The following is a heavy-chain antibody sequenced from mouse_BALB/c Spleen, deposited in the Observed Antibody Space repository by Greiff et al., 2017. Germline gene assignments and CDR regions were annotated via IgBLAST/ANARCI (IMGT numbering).Heavy chain of an antibody. CDR2: IYPSDSYT. CDR1: GYTFTSYW. J-gene: IGHJ4*01. CDR3: ALYDYAMDY. V-gene: IGHV1-69*02. D-gene: IGHD2-12*01. Sequence: VQLQQPGAELVRPGASVKLSCKASGYTFTSYWINWVKQRPGQGLEWIGNIYPSDSYTNYNQKFKDKATLTVDKSSSTAYMQLSSLTSEDSAVYYCALYDYAMDYWGQGTSVTVSS.